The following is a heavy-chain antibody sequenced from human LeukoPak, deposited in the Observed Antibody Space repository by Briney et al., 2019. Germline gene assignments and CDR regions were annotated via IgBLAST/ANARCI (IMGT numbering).Heavy chain of an antibody. CDR2: ISSSSSYI. Sequence: GGSLRLSCAASGFTFSSYSMNWVRQAPGKGLEWVSSISSSSSYIYYADSMKGRFTISRDNAKNSLYLQMNSLRAEDTAVYYCARALWSGPVYYGMDVWGQGTTVTVSS. CDR1: GFTFSSYS. J-gene: IGHJ6*02. V-gene: IGHV3-21*01. D-gene: IGHD3-10*01. CDR3: ARALWSGPVYYGMDV.